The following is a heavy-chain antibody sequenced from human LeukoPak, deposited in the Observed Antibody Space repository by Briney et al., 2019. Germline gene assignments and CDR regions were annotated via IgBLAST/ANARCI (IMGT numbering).Heavy chain of an antibody. Sequence: ASVKVSCKVSGYTLTELSMHWVRQAPGKGLEWMGGFDPEDGETIYAQKFQGRVTMTEDTSTDTPYMELSSLRSEDTAVYYCVTTPILGKGDWYFDLWGRGTLVTVSS. CDR3: VTTPILGKGDWYFDL. J-gene: IGHJ2*01. V-gene: IGHV1-24*01. D-gene: IGHD1-26*01. CDR1: GYTLTELS. CDR2: FDPEDGET.